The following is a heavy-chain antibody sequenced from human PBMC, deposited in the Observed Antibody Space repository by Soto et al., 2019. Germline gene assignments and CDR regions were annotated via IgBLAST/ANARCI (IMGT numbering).Heavy chain of an antibody. V-gene: IGHV5-51*01. CDR3: ARHSGTAESDSH. Sequence: GESLKISCHGSGYSFTRNWSSWVRQMPGKGLEWMGIIYPGDSDTRYSPSFQGQVTISADKSINTAYLQWSSLKVSDTAMYYCARHSGTAESDSHWGQGTLVTVSS. J-gene: IGHJ1*01. D-gene: IGHD6-13*01. CDR1: GYSFTRNW. CDR2: IYPGDSDT.